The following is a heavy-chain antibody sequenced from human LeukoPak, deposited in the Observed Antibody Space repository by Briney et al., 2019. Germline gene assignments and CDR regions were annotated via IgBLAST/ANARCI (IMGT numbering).Heavy chain of an antibody. CDR1: GGSFSGYY. CDR3: AREDRQDYDFWSGYWVESMPRVGNWFDP. V-gene: IGHV4-34*01. Sequence: PSETLSLTCAVYGGSFSGYYWSWIRQPPGKGLEWIGEINHSGSTNYNPSLKSRVTISVDTSKNQFSLKLSSVTAADTAVYYCAREDRQDYDFWSGYWVESMPRVGNWFDPWGQGTLVTVSS. CDR2: INHSGST. D-gene: IGHD3-3*01. J-gene: IGHJ5*02.